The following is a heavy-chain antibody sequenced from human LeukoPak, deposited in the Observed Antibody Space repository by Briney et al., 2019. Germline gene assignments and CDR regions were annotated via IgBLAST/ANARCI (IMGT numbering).Heavy chain of an antibody. CDR3: ARRMATIHAFDI. CDR1: GGSISDYY. J-gene: IGHJ3*02. D-gene: IGHD5-12*01. CDR2: IYYSGST. Sequence: PSETLSLTCTVSGGSISDYYWSWIRQPPGKGLEWIGYIYYSGSTNYNPSLKSRVTISVDTSKNQFPLKLSSVTAADTAVYYCARRMATIHAFDIWGQGTMVTVSS. V-gene: IGHV4-59*08.